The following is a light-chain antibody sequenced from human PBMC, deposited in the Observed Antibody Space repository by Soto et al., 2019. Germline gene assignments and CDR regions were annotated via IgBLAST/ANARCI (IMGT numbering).Light chain of an antibody. Sequence: QSVLTQPASLSGSPGQSITISCTGTSNDVGGYNYVSWYQHHPGKAPKLMIYEVSDRPSGVSNRFSGSKSGNTASLTISGLQAEDEADYYCSSYTGSNIRYVFGTGTKVTVL. V-gene: IGLV2-14*01. CDR2: EVS. J-gene: IGLJ1*01. CDR1: SNDVGGYNY. CDR3: SSYTGSNIRYV.